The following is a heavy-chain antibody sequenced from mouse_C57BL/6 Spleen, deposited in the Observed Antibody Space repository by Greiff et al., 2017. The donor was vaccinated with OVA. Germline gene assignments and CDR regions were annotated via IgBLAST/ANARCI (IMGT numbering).Heavy chain of an antibody. CDR3: ARKIYDGYFGAMDY. Sequence: EVQLVESGGGLVKPGGSLKLSCAASGFTFSDYGMHWVRQAPEKGLEWVAYISSGSSTIYYADTVKGRVTISRDNAKTTLFLQMTSLRSEDTAMDYCARKIYDGYFGAMDYWGQGTSVTVSS. CDR1: GFTFSDYG. D-gene: IGHD2-3*01. CDR2: ISSGSSTI. J-gene: IGHJ4*01. V-gene: IGHV5-17*01.